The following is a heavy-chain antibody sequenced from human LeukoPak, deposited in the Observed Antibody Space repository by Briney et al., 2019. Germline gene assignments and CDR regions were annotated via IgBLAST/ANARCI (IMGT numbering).Heavy chain of an antibody. V-gene: IGHV3-7*03. CDR1: GFGFSSYW. Sequence: GGSLRLSCTASGFGFSSYWMSWVRQTPEKGLEFVANINQDGSVTNYVDSLKGRCTISRDNAKKSLYLEIRSLRADDTALYYCARSRSPSIVTTASDYWGQGTRVTVSS. CDR3: ARSRSPSIVTTASDY. D-gene: IGHD4-11*01. CDR2: INQDGSVT. J-gene: IGHJ4*02.